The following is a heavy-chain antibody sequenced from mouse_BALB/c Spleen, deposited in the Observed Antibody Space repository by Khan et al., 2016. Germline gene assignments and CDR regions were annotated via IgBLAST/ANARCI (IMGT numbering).Heavy chain of an antibody. J-gene: IGHJ4*01. Sequence: QVQLQQSGTELPRPGASVKLSCKASDYTFTDYYLHWVKQRTGQGLEWIGEIFPGSGITYYNEKFKGKASLTADTSSSTAYMQLSSLTSEDSAVYFCARSYYGYFAMDYWGHGASVTVSS. CDR1: DYTFTDYY. CDR3: ARSYYGYFAMDY. CDR2: IFPGSGIT. D-gene: IGHD1-2*01. V-gene: IGHV1-77*01.